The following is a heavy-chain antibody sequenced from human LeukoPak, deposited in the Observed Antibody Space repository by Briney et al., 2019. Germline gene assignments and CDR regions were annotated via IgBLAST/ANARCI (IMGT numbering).Heavy chain of an antibody. CDR3: ARAPGRLEVTRKAPNWFDP. D-gene: IGHD3-10*01. J-gene: IGHJ5*02. CDR2: IYYSGST. V-gene: IGHV4-39*07. CDR1: GGSISSSSYH. Sequence: SETLSLTCTVSGGSISSSSYHWGWIRQPPGKGLEWIGSIYYSGSTYHNPSLKSRVTISVDTSKNQFSLKLSSVTAADTAVYYCARAPGRLEVTRKAPNWFDPWGQGTLVTVSS.